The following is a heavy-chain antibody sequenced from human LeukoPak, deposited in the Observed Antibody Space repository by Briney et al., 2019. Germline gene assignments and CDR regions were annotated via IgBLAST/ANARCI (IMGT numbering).Heavy chain of an antibody. CDR3: ARDEGDYYDSSGPGDYFDY. V-gene: IGHV3-11*04. CDR1: GFTFSDYY. J-gene: IGHJ4*02. D-gene: IGHD3-22*01. CDR2: ISKDGNTR. Sequence: NAGGSLRLSCAASGFTFSDYYMSWIRQAPGKGLEWVSYISKDGNTRNYADSVKGRFTISRDNSKNTLYLQMNSLRAEDTAVYYCARDEGDYYDSSGPGDYFDYWGQGTLVTVSS.